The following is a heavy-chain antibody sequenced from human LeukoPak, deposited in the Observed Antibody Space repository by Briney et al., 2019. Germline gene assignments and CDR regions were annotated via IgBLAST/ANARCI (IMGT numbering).Heavy chain of an antibody. Sequence: PGGSLRLSCAASGFTFSSYGMHWVRQAPGKGLEWVAVIWYDGSNKYYADSVKGRFTISRDNSKNTLYLQMNSLRAEDTAVYYCAKDYYDRDYFDYWPGNPGHRLL. D-gene: IGHD3-22*01. CDR2: IWYDGSNK. CDR3: AKDYYDRDYFDY. V-gene: IGHV3-33*06. CDR1: GFTFSSYG. J-gene: IGHJ4*02.